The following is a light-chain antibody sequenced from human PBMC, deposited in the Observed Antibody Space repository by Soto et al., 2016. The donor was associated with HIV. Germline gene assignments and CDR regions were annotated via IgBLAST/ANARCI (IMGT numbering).Light chain of an antibody. V-gene: IGKV1-27*01. CDR1: QGISNY. J-gene: IGKJ4*01. Sequence: DIQMTQSPSSLSASVGDRVTITCRASQGISNYLAWYQQKAGKAPKLLISAASTLESGVPSRFRGSGSGTDFTLTITSLQPEDVATYYCQKYNGXPALTFGGGTKVEIK. CDR3: QKYNGXPALT. CDR2: AAS.